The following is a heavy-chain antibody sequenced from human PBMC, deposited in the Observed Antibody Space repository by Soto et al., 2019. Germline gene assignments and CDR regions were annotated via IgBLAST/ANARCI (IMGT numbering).Heavy chain of an antibody. J-gene: IGHJ4*02. CDR1: GYTFTSYG. CDR2: ISAYNGNT. V-gene: IGHV1-18*01. D-gene: IGHD3-10*01. CDR3: ARVNYGSGSYYRESEDY. Sequence: QVQLVQSGAEVKKPGASVKVSCKASGYTFTSYGISLVRQAPGQGLEWMGWISAYNGNTNYAQKLQGRVTMTTDTSTSTAYMELRSLRSDDTAVYYCARVNYGSGSYYRESEDYWGQGTLVTVSS.